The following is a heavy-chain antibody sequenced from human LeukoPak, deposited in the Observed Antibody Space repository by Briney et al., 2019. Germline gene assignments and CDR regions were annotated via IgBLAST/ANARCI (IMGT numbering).Heavy chain of an antibody. Sequence: SETLSLTCTVSGGSISRYYWSWIRQPPGKGLEWIGYIYTSGSTNYNPSLKSRVTISVDTSKNQFSLKLSSVTAADTAVYYCARQWGVYSALDYWGQGTLVTVSS. D-gene: IGHD3-16*01. V-gene: IGHV4-4*09. CDR3: ARQWGVYSALDY. CDR2: IYTSGST. CDR1: GGSISRYY. J-gene: IGHJ4*02.